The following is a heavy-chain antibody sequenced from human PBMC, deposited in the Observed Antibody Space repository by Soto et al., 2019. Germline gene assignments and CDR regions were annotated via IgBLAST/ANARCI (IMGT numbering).Heavy chain of an antibody. D-gene: IGHD2-2*01. Sequence: GASVKVSCKASGYTFSSYGISWARQAPGQGLEWMGWISYNGNTKYAQNLQGRVTMTTDTSTNTAYMELRSLRSDDTAVYYCGRDVWTMHGTTGDFHYWGQGTPVTVSS. CDR2: ISYNGNT. V-gene: IGHV1-18*01. CDR3: GRDVWTMHGTTGDFHY. J-gene: IGHJ4*02. CDR1: GYTFSSYG.